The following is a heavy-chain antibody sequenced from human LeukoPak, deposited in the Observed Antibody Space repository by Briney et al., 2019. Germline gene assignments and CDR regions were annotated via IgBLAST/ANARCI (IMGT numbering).Heavy chain of an antibody. J-gene: IGHJ4*02. CDR2: LSSSGGGT. D-gene: IGHD3-22*01. Sequence: GGSLRLSCAASGFTFSGYAMSWVRQAPGKGLGWVSALSSSGGGTYYADSVKGRFTVSRDISKSTLYLQMNSLRAEDTAVYYCAKDLAYYYDSSGYSGYFDYWGQGTLVTVSS. CDR3: AKDLAYYYDSSGYSGYFDY. CDR1: GFTFSGYA. V-gene: IGHV3-23*01.